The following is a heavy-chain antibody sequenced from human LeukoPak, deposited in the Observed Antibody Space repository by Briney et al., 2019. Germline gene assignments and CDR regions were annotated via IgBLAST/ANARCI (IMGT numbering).Heavy chain of an antibody. D-gene: IGHD6-6*01. CDR3: AILYSSSRSF. V-gene: IGHV4-34*01. CDR2: INHSGST. J-gene: IGHJ4*02. CDR1: GGSFSGYY. Sequence: SETLSLTCAVYGGSFSGYYWSWIRQPPGKGPEWIGEINHSGSTNYDPSLKSRVTISVDTSKNQFSLKLSSVTAADTAVYYCAILYSSSRSFWGQGTLVTVSS.